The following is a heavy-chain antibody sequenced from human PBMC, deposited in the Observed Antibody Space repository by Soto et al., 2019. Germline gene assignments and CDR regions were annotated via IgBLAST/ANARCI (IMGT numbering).Heavy chain of an antibody. CDR2: ISHTGTT. CDR3: ARGSPQFWQLFDN. D-gene: IGHD3-3*01. CDR1: GDSISGSQW. Sequence: SETLSLTCAVSGDSISGSQWWSWVRLPPGKGLEWIGEISHTGTTNYNPSLKSRVTMSVDKPKNQFSLNLTSVTADDTGVYYCARGSPQFWQLFDNWGQGALVTVSS. J-gene: IGHJ4*02. V-gene: IGHV4-4*02.